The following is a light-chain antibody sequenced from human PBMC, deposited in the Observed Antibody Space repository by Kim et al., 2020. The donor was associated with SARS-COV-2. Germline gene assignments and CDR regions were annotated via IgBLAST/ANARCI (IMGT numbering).Light chain of an antibody. V-gene: IGKV3-15*01. J-gene: IGKJ4*01. Sequence: EIVMTQSPATLSVSLGERATLSCRASESVKTYLAWYQQKPGQAPRLLMYGASTRATGIPARFSGSGSGTDFTVTISSLQSEDAAVYYCQQHNKWPLTFGGGTKVDIK. CDR2: GAS. CDR3: QQHNKWPLT. CDR1: ESVKTY.